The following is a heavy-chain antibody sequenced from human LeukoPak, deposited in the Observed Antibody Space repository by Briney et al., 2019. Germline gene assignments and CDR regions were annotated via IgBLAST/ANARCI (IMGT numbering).Heavy chain of an antibody. CDR2: FSYSGTT. CDR1: GGSVSSSSYY. J-gene: IGHJ5*02. D-gene: IGHD6-13*01. V-gene: IGHV4-39*02. Sequence: SETLSLTCTVSGGSVSSSSYYWGWIRQPPGKGLEWIGSFSYSGTTYHNPSLKSRVTISVDTSKNQVSLKLSSVTAADTAVYYCAREGSWHNWFDPWGQGTLVTVSS. CDR3: AREGSWHNWFDP.